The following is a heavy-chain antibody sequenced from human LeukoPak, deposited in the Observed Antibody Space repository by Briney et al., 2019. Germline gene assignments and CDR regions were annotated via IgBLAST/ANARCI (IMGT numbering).Heavy chain of an antibody. V-gene: IGHV3-30*02. CDR1: GFTFSTYG. CDR2: IRYDGSNK. CDR3: AKGGGYEAQYYYYYLDV. Sequence: GGSLRLSCAASGFTFSTYGMHWVRQAPGKGLEWVAFIRYDGSNKYYADSVKGRFTISRDNSKNTLYLQMKSLRAEDTAVYYCAKGGGYEAQYYYYYLDVWGKGTTVTISS. J-gene: IGHJ6*03. D-gene: IGHD5-12*01.